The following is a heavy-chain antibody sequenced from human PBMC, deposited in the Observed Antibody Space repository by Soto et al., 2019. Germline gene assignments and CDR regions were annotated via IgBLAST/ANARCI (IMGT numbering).Heavy chain of an antibody. CDR2: IYYGGST. V-gene: IGHV4-30-4*01. Sequence: SETLSLTCTVSGGSISSGDYYWSWIRQPPGKGLEWIGYIYYGGSTYYNPALKSRVTISVDTSKNQFSLKLSSVTAADTAVYYCASLGYCSGGSCYDYYYYGMDVWGQGTTVTVSS. CDR3: ASLGYCSGGSCYDYYYYGMDV. J-gene: IGHJ6*02. D-gene: IGHD2-15*01. CDR1: GGSISSGDYY.